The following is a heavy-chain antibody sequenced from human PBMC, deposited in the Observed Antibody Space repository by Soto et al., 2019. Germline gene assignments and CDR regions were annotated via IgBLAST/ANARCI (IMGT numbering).Heavy chain of an antibody. CDR3: VRDLLGSGGHFDY. CDR1: GFIFSSFG. Sequence: GGSLRLSCAASGFIFSSFGMHWVRQAPGKGLEWVAHIWYDGSNTYYADSVKGRFTISRDNSRNTLYLQMNSLRAEDTAVYHCVRDLLGSGGHFDYWGQGTPVTSP. J-gene: IGHJ4*02. CDR2: IWYDGSNT. D-gene: IGHD7-27*01. V-gene: IGHV3-33*01.